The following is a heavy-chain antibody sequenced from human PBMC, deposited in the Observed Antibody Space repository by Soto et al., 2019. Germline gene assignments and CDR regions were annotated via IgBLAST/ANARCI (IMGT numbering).Heavy chain of an antibody. J-gene: IGHJ6*02. CDR1: GFTFSSYA. Sequence: GGSLRLSCAASGFTFSSYAMSWVRQAPGKGLEWVSAISGSGGSTYYADSVKGRFTISRDNSKNTLYLQMNSLRAEDTAVYYCAKWDCSSTSCAYGMDVWGQGTTVTVSS. D-gene: IGHD2-2*01. CDR2: ISGSGGST. V-gene: IGHV3-23*01. CDR3: AKWDCSSTSCAYGMDV.